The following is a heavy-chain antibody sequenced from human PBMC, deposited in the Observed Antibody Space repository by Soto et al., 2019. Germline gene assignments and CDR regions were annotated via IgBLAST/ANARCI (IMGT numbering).Heavy chain of an antibody. V-gene: IGHV3-23*01. D-gene: IGHD5-12*01. CDR2: ISGSGDNT. CDR3: AKDRVFSGYDLYY. J-gene: IGHJ4*02. CDR1: GFTFSTYA. Sequence: PGGSLRLSCAASGFTFSTYAMSWVRQAPGKGLEWVSVISGSGDNTYYADSVKGRFTISRDNSKNTLYLQMNSLRAEDTAVYYCAKDRVFSGYDLYYWGQGTLVTVSS.